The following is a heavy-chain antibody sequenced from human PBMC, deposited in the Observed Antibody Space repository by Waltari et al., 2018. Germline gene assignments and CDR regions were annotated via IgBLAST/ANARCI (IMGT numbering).Heavy chain of an antibody. V-gene: IGHV4-31*03. CDR1: GASISTAGYH. CDR3: AAGQWFGEAGIPPLHY. J-gene: IGHJ4*02. CDR2: IDNNGKT. Sequence: QVQLLESGPGLVKPSQTLSLTCTVSGASISTAGYHWTWIRQQPGKGLKWIGYIDNNGKTYYNVSLKGRITVTGDTSKSQSSLRITSGTTADTAVYFCAAGQWFGEAGIPPLHYWGPGTLVTVSS. D-gene: IGHD3-10*01.